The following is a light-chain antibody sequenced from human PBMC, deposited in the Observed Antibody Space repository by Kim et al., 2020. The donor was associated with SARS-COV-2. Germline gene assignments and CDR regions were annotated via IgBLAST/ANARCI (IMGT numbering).Light chain of an antibody. J-gene: IGLJ2*01. V-gene: IGLV2-14*03. Sequence: GQSITISCTGTSSYVCIYNYVSWYQQHPGKAPKLIIYDVTNRPAGVSDRFSGSKSGNTASLTISGLQIDDEADYYCVSYTSSITLVFGGGTQLTVL. CDR2: DVT. CDR1: SSYVCIYNY. CDR3: VSYTSSITLV.